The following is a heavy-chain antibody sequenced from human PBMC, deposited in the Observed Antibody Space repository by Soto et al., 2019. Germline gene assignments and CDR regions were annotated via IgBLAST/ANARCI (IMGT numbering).Heavy chain of an antibody. CDR2: INHSGST. Sequence: QVQLQQWGAGLLKPSETLSLTCAVYGGSCNGYYWTWIRQPPGTGLEWIGEINHSGSTNYNPSLKSRVTISVDTSKNQFSLKLTSVTAADTAVYYCARDKITGLFDYWGQGTRLTVSS. CDR3: ARDKITGLFDY. CDR1: GGSCNGYY. J-gene: IGHJ4*02. V-gene: IGHV4-34*01. D-gene: IGHD2-8*02.